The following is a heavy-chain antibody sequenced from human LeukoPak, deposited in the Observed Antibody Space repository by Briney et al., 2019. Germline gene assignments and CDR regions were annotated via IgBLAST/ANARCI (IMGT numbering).Heavy chain of an antibody. J-gene: IGHJ4*02. CDR1: GYTFTGHY. V-gene: IGHV1-2*02. D-gene: IGHD5-18*01. CDR2: IKPDSGAT. CDR3: ARPEYRYGHILDY. Sequence: RASVKVSCKASGYTFTGHYIHWVRQAPGQGLEWMGWIKPDSGATNYAQKFQGRVTMTRDTSISTAHMELNRLTSDDTAVYYCARPEYRYGHILDYWGQGTLVTVSS.